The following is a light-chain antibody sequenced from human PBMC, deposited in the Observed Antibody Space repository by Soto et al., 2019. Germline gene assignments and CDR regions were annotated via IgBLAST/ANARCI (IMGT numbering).Light chain of an antibody. CDR1: QSVDTTF. V-gene: IGKV3-20*01. J-gene: IGKJ1*01. Sequence: EIVLTQSPGSLSLSPGQRATLSCRASQSVDTTFFAWYQKKPGQAPRLLIYGASKRATGIPDRFSGSGSGPDFILIISRLEPEDFAVYYCQQYMSSVTFGQGTKVEIK. CDR3: QQYMSSVT. CDR2: GAS.